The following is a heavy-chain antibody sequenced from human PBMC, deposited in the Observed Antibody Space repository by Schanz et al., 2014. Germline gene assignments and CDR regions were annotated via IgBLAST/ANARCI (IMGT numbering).Heavy chain of an antibody. D-gene: IGHD3-16*01. Sequence: QGQLQESGPGQVRPSETLSLTCTVSGSDIRGFHWTWIRQSPVKGLEWIGYIAYSGSTNYNPSLQSRVTISLDTSQSQCAQTLTSVSSADTAMNYCARGGTNSYGFTTRCAAWGQGTLVAVSS. CDR1: GSDIRGFH. CDR2: IAYSGST. V-gene: IGHV4-59*13. J-gene: IGHJ5*02. CDR3: ARGGTNSYGFTTRCAA.